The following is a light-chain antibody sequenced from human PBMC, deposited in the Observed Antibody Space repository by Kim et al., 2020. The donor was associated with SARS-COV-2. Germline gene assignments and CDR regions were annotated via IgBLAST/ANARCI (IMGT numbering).Light chain of an antibody. CDR1: QSISTY. Sequence: DIQMTQSPSSLSASVGDRVTITCRASQSISTYLNWYQQKPGKAPKLLIYGASGLESGVASRFSGSGSGTDFTLTISGLQSEDFATYYCQQSYSRVITFGQGTRLEIK. V-gene: IGKV1-39*01. J-gene: IGKJ5*01. CDR2: GAS. CDR3: QQSYSRVIT.